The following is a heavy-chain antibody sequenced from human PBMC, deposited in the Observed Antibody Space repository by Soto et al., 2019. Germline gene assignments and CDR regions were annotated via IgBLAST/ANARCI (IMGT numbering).Heavy chain of an antibody. J-gene: IGHJ4*02. D-gene: IGHD3-16*01. Sequence: QVQLQESGPGLVKPSETLSLTCSVSAGSLSNYYWTWIRQSPGKGLEWIGEIYHTGSTKYNPSLTSRVAISVDMSKNHFSLTLSSVTPADTAVYYCARGGRGSGLYFLYYFDLWGQGTLITVSS. CDR1: AGSLSNYY. CDR2: IYHTGST. CDR3: ARGGRGSGLYFLYYFDL. V-gene: IGHV4-59*01.